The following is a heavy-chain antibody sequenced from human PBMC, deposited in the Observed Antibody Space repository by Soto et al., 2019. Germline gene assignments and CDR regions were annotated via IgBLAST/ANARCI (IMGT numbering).Heavy chain of an antibody. V-gene: IGHV3-30*18. CDR3: AKEGQYYDILTGYRAYYGMDV. CDR1: GFTFSSYG. Sequence: QVQLVESGGGVVQPGRSLRLSCAASGFTFSSYGMHWVRQAPGKGLEWVAVISYDGSNKYYADSVKVRFTISRDNSKNSLYLQMNSVRAEDTAVYYCAKEGQYYDILTGYRAYYGMDVWGQGTTVTVSS. CDR2: ISYDGSNK. J-gene: IGHJ6*02. D-gene: IGHD3-9*01.